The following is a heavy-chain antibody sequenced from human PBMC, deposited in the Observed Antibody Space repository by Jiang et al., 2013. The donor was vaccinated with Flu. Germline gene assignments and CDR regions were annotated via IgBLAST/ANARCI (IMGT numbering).Heavy chain of an antibody. J-gene: IGHJ4*02. V-gene: IGHV3-11*06. D-gene: IGHD2/OR15-2a*01. CDR1: GFTFSDYY. CDR2: ISSSSSYT. Sequence: LVKPGGSLRLSCAASGFTFSDYYMSWIRQAPGKGLEWVSYISSSSSYTNYADSVKGRFTISRDNAKNSLYLQMNSLRAEDTAVYYCARVKAFSPGPNFDYWGQGTLVTVSS. CDR3: ARVKAFSPGPNFDY.